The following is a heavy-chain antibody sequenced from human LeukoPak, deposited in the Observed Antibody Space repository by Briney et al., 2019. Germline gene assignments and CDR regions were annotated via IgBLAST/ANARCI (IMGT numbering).Heavy chain of an antibody. V-gene: IGHV4-4*07. Sequence: SETLSLTCTVSGGSISSYYWSWIRQPAGKGREWIGRIYTSGSTNYNPSLKSRLTMSVDTSKNQFSLKLGSVTAADTAVYYCARHGLGYWFDPWGQGTLVTVSS. CDR1: GGSISSYY. CDR2: IYTSGST. CDR3: ARHGLGYWFDP. J-gene: IGHJ5*02. D-gene: IGHD5-24*01.